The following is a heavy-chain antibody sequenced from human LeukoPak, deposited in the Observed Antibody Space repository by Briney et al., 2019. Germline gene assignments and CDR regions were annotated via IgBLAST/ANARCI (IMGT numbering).Heavy chain of an antibody. CDR2: FYNSGST. D-gene: IGHD5-24*01. CDR3: ARYRGTYGYYFDY. V-gene: IGHV4-39*07. J-gene: IGHJ4*02. CDR1: GGSISSSNYY. Sequence: PSETLSLTCTVSGGSISSSNYYWGWVRQPPGKGLEWIGSFYNSGSTFYNPSLKSRVTISVDTSKKQFSLRLTSVTAADTAVYNCARYRGTYGYYFDYWGQGKLVIVSS.